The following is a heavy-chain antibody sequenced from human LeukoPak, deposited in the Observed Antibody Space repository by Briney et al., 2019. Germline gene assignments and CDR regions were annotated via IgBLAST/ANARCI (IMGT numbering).Heavy chain of an antibody. Sequence: GASVKVSCKASGYTFTSYGISWVRQAPGQGLEWMGWISAYNGNTNYAQKLQGRVTMTTDTSTSTAYMELRSLRSDDTAVYYCSRDLSSSSWYPLDYWGQGTLVTLSS. CDR2: ISAYNGNT. V-gene: IGHV1-18*01. D-gene: IGHD6-13*01. CDR1: GYTFTSYG. J-gene: IGHJ4*02. CDR3: SRDLSSSSWYPLDY.